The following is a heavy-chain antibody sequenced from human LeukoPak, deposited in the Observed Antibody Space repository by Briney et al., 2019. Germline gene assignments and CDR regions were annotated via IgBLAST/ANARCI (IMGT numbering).Heavy chain of an antibody. CDR1: GGSISSTKTC. D-gene: IGHD6-13*01. CDR2: ICYTGNN. Sequence: SETLSLTCAVSGGSISSTKTCGDWIRQPPGRGIEWMGTICYTGNNYYKPSLKSRVTISVDSSKNQFSLKLNSLIAADTAVYYCARMYSSSWNPFDYWGQGTLVTVSS. CDR3: ARMYSSSWNPFDY. J-gene: IGHJ4*02. V-gene: IGHV4-39*01.